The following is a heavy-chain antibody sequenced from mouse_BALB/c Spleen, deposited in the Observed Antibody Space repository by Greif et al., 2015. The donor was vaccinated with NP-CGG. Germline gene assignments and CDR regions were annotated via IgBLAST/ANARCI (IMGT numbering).Heavy chain of an antibody. V-gene: IGHV5-15*02. J-gene: IGHJ4*01. D-gene: IGHD2-14*01. Sequence: EVKVVESGGGLVQPGGSRKLSCAASGFTFSDYGMAWVRQAPGKGPEWVAFISNSAYSIYYADTVTGRFTISRENAKNTLYLEMSSLRSEDTAMYYCARGVRRGAMDYWGQGTSVTVSS. CDR3: ARGVRRGAMDY. CDR2: ISNSAYSI. CDR1: GFTFSDYG.